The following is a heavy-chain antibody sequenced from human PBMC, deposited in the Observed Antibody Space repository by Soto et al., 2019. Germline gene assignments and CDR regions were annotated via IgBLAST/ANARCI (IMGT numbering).Heavy chain of an antibody. CDR2: ISYDGSNK. Sequence: PGGALRLSCAASGFTFSSYGMHWVRQAPGKGLEGVAVISYDGSNKYYADSVKGRFTISRDNSKNTLYLQMNSLRAEDTAVYYCAKGFSSTSDYWGQGTLVTVSS. D-gene: IGHD6-13*01. J-gene: IGHJ4*02. CDR1: GFTFSSYG. CDR3: AKGFSSTSDY. V-gene: IGHV3-30*18.